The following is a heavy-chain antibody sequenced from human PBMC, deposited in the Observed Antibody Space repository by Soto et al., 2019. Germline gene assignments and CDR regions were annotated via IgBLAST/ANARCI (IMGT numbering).Heavy chain of an antibody. Sequence: SETLSLTCTVSGGSISSYYWNWIRQPPGKGLEWIGYIYYSGSTNYNPSLKSRVTISVDTSKNQFSLKLSSVTAADTAVYYCAREEYVDKGMGVWGQGTTVTVSS. J-gene: IGHJ6*02. CDR3: AREEYVDKGMGV. V-gene: IGHV4-59*01. CDR1: GGSISSYY. D-gene: IGHD5-12*01. CDR2: IYYSGST.